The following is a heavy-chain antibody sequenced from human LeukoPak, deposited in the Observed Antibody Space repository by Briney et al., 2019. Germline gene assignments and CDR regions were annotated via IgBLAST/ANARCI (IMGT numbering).Heavy chain of an antibody. CDR2: ISSSSSYI. CDR3: ARESSGYYRGGFDP. D-gene: IGHD3-22*01. CDR1: GFTFSSYV. V-gene: IGHV3-21*04. J-gene: IGHJ5*02. Sequence: GGSLRLSCTASGFTFSSYVMSWVRQAPGKGLEWVSSISSSSSYIYYADSVKGRFTISRDNAKNSLYLQMNSLRAEDTAVYYCARESSGYYRGGFDPWGQGTLVTVSS.